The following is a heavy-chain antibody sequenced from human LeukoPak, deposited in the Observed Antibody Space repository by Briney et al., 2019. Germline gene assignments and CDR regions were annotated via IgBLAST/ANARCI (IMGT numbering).Heavy chain of an antibody. CDR2: ISGSGGSS. Sequence: GGSLRLSCAASGFTFSSYAMSWVRQAPGKGLEWVSAISGSGGSSYYADSVKGRFTISRDNSKNTLYLQMNSLRAEDTAVYYCAKQVSSGWYEGFDYWGQGTLVTVSS. CDR1: GFTFSSYA. CDR3: AKQVSSGWYEGFDY. D-gene: IGHD6-19*01. V-gene: IGHV3-23*01. J-gene: IGHJ4*02.